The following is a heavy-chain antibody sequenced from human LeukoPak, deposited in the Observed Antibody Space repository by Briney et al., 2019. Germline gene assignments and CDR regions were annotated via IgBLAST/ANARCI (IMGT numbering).Heavy chain of an antibody. CDR3: ARSPGAGPYYYYYYMDV. CDR2: INPNSGGT. J-gene: IGHJ6*03. CDR1: GYTFTSYY. V-gene: IGHV1-2*02. Sequence: GASVKVSCKASGYTFTSYYMHWVRQAPGQGLEWMGWINPNSGGTNYAQKFQGRVTMTRDTSISTAYMELNRLRSDDTAVYYCARSPGAGPYYYYYYMDVWGKGPRSPSP. D-gene: IGHD6-19*01.